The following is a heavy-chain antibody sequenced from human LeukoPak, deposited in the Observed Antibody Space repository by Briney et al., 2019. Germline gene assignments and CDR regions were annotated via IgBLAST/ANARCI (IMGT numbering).Heavy chain of an antibody. J-gene: IGHJ4*02. Sequence: SVKVSCKASGGTSSSYAISWVRQAPGQGLEWMGRIIPIFGTANYAQKFQGRVTITTDESTSTAYMELSSLRSEDTAVYYCAREVGSGWYYFDYWGQGTLVTVSS. CDR2: IIPIFGTA. CDR1: GGTSSSYA. CDR3: AREVGSGWYYFDY. V-gene: IGHV1-69*05. D-gene: IGHD6-19*01.